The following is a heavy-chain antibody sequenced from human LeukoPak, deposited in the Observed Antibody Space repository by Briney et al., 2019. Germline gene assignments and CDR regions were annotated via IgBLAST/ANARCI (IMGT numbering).Heavy chain of an antibody. CDR2: LYHSGST. CDR3: ARFTGDDAFDI. CDR1: GYSISSGYY. V-gene: IGHV4-38-2*01. J-gene: IGHJ3*02. D-gene: IGHD7-27*01. Sequence: KPSETLSLTCAFCGYSISSGYYWGWIRQPPGKGLEWIGSLYHSGSTYYNPSLKSRVTISVDTSKNQFSLKLSSVTAADTAVYYCARFTGDDAFDIWGQGTMVTVSS.